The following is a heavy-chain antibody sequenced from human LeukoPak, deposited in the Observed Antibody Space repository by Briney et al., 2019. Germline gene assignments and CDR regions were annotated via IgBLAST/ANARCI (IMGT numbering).Heavy chain of an antibody. V-gene: IGHV4-59*01. CDR3: ARAVITFGAPVAKGFDC. D-gene: IGHD3-16*01. CDR1: GGSFSTYY. CDR2: IYYSGST. J-gene: IGHJ4*02. Sequence: SETLSLTCTVSGGSFSTYYWSWIRQPPGKGLEWIGYIYYSGSTDYNPSLKSRVTMSLDTSKNQFSLNLRSVTAADTALYYSARAVITFGAPVAKGFDCWGRGTLVTVSS.